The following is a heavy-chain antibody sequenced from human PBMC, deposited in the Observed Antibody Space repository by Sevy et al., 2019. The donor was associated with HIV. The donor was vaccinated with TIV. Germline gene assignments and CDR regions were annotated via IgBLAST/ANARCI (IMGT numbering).Heavy chain of an antibody. CDR3: ARYGDSNGFRCQYHDGMDV. CDR1: GYTFNTYG. V-gene: IGHV1-18*01. CDR2: VNTDNGNT. Sequence: ASVKVSCKASGYTFNTYGISWVRQAPGQGLEWMAWVNTDNGNTKYAQKFQGRVTTRTDTSTGTAYMELRSLTSDDTAFYYCARYGDSNGFRCQYHDGMDVWGQGTTVTVSS. D-gene: IGHD3-22*01. J-gene: IGHJ6*02.